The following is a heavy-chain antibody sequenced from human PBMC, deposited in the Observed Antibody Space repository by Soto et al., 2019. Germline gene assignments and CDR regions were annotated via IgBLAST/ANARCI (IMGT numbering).Heavy chain of an antibody. V-gene: IGHV5-10-1*01. CDR1: GYSFTSYW. Sequence: GESLKISCKGSGYSFTSYWISWVRQMPGKGLEWMGRTDPSDSYTNYSPSFQGHVTISADKSISTAYLQWSSLKAPDTAMYYCARVSSEYYYDSSGPSGWFDPWGQGTLVTVSS. J-gene: IGHJ5*02. D-gene: IGHD3-22*01. CDR2: TDPSDSYT. CDR3: ARVSSEYYYDSSGPSGWFDP.